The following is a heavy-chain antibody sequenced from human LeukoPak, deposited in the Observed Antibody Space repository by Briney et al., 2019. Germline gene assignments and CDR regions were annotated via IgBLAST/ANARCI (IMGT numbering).Heavy chain of an antibody. D-gene: IGHD5-12*01. CDR1: GFTFSDSY. CDR3: ARDFGGYEDY. J-gene: IGHJ4*02. Sequence: GGSLRLSCAASGFTFSDSYMTWIRQAPGKGLEWISHISTSGGTTYYADSLKGRLTISRDNAKNSLYLQMNSLRVEDTAVYYCARDFGGYEDYWGQGTLVTVSS. CDR2: ISTSGGTT. V-gene: IGHV3-11*01.